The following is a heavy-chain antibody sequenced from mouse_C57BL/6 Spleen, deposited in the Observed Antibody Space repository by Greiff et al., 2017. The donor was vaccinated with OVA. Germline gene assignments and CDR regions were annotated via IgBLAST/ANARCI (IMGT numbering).Heavy chain of an antibody. J-gene: IGHJ2*01. V-gene: IGHV1-26*01. CDR2: INPNNGGT. D-gene: IGHD2-2*01. Sequence: EVQLQQSGPELVKPGASVKISCKASGYTFTDYYMNWVKQSHGKSLEWIGDINPNNGGTSYNQKFKGKATLTVDKSSSTAYMELRSLTSEDSAVYYCARLPDGYDDYWGQGTTLTVSS. CDR1: GYTFTDYY. CDR3: ARLPDGYDDY.